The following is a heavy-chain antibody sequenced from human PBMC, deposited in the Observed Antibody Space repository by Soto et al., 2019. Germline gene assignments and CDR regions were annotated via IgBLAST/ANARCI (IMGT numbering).Heavy chain of an antibody. J-gene: IGHJ6*02. CDR2: IYYSGGT. V-gene: IGHV4-31*03. CDR3: ATLLGSHQHYYFGIDV. D-gene: IGHD2-2*01. Sequence: QMQLQESGPELVKPSQTLSLICTVSGNSMTSGGYYWSWIRHLPGKGLEWIGYIYYSGGTQFNPSLKSRVSMSVDTSKNQFSLRLSSVTAADTAVYYCATLLGSHQHYYFGIDVWGQGTTVTVSS. CDR1: GNSMTSGGYY.